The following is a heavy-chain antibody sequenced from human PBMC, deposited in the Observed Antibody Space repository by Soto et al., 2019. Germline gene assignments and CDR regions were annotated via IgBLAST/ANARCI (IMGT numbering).Heavy chain of an antibody. CDR1: GFTFSSYA. V-gene: IGHV3-30-3*01. D-gene: IGHD3-3*01. CDR2: ISYDGSNK. CDR3: ARGRGGYYTYYGMDV. Sequence: GGSLRLSCAASGFTFSSYAMHWARQAPGKGLEWVAVISYDGSNKYYADSVKGRFTISRDNSKNTLYLQMNSLRAEDTAVYYCARGRGGYYTYYGMDVWGQGTTVTVSS. J-gene: IGHJ6*02.